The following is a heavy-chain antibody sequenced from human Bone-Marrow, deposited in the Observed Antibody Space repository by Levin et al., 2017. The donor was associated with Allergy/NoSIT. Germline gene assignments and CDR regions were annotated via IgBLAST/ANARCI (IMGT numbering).Heavy chain of an antibody. CDR2: IKQDGSEK. J-gene: IGHJ4*02. Sequence: LSLTCAASGFTFSSYWMSWVRQAPGKGLEWVANIKQDGSEKYYVDSVKGRFTISRDNAKNSLYLQMNSLRAEDTAVYYCAREGYHCSSTSCYFDYWGQGTLVTVSS. CDR3: AREGYHCSSTSCYFDY. CDR1: GFTFSSYW. V-gene: IGHV3-7*03. D-gene: IGHD2-2*01.